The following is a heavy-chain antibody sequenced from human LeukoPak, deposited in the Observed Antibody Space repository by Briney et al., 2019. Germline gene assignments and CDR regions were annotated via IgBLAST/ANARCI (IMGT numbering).Heavy chain of an antibody. V-gene: IGHV3-23*01. CDR2: ISGSGGST. J-gene: IGHJ4*02. Sequence: PGGSLRLSCAASGFTFSSYAMSWVRQAPGKGLEWVSAISGSGGSTYYADSVKGRFTISRDNSKNTLYLQMNSLRAEDTAVYYCAKGAPLYYDSSQEVGGFDYWGQGTLVTVSS. D-gene: IGHD3-22*01. CDR1: GFTFSSYA. CDR3: AKGAPLYYDSSQEVGGFDY.